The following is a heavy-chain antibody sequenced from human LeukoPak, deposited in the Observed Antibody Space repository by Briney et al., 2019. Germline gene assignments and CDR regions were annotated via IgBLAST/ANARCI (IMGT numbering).Heavy chain of an antibody. CDR1: GFTFSSYW. D-gene: IGHD3-3*01. J-gene: IGHJ4*02. V-gene: IGHV3-7*01. Sequence: PGGSLRLSCAASGFTFSSYWMSWVRQAPGKGLEWVANIKQDGSEKYYVDSVKGRFTISRDNAKNSLYLQMNSLRAEDTAVYYCARDLAIPIFGVARDYFDYWGQGTLVTVSS. CDR3: ARDLAIPIFGVARDYFDY. CDR2: IKQDGSEK.